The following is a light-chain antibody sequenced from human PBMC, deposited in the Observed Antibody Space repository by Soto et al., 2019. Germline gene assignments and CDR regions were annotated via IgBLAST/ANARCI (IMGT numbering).Light chain of an antibody. V-gene: IGKV2-28*01. Sequence: DIVMTQSPLSLPVTPGEPASISCRSSQSLLHSNGYNYLDWYLQKPGQSPQLLIYLGSNRASGVPDRFSGSGSGTDFTLKISRVEAEDVGIHYCMQALQTPATFGQGTKVEIK. CDR1: QSLLHSNGYNY. CDR2: LGS. J-gene: IGKJ1*01. CDR3: MQALQTPAT.